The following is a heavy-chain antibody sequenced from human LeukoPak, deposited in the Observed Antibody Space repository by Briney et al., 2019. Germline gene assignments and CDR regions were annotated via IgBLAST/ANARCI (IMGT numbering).Heavy chain of an antibody. CDR3: ARDGHYYDSSGYFRFDY. D-gene: IGHD3-22*01. V-gene: IGHV1-69*13. CDR1: GYTFSTYP. CDR2: IIPIFGTA. J-gene: IGHJ4*02. Sequence: SVKVSCKASGYTFSTYPMNWVRQAPGQGLEWMGGIIPIFGTANYAQKFQGRVTITADESTSTAYMELSSLRSEDTAVYYCARDGHYYDSSGYFRFDYWGQGTLVTVSS.